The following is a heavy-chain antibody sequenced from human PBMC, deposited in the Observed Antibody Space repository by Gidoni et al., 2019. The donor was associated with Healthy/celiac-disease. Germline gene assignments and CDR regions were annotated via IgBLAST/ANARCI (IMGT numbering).Heavy chain of an antibody. CDR1: GGSISSYY. J-gene: IGHJ2*01. Sequence: QVQLQESGPGLVKPSETLSLTCTVPGGSISSYYWSWIRQPPGKGLEWIGYIYYSGSTNYNPSLKSRVTISVDTSKNQFSLKLSSVTAADTAVYYCARDLMTTGFDLWGRGTLVTVSS. CDR3: ARDLMTTGFDL. V-gene: IGHV4-59*01. D-gene: IGHD4-17*01. CDR2: IYYSGST.